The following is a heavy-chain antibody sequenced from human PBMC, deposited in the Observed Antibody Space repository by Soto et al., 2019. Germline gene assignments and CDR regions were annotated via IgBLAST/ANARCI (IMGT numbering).Heavy chain of an antibody. CDR1: GGSISSGDYY. J-gene: IGHJ2*01. V-gene: IGHV4-30-4*01. CDR2: IYYSGST. Sequence: SETLSLTCTVSGGSISSGDYYWSCIRQPPGKGLEWIGYIYYSGSTYYNPSLKSRVTISVDTSKNQFSLKLSSVTAADTAVYYCARMNYDFWSPRVSQGYFDLWGRGTLVTVSS. D-gene: IGHD3-3*01. CDR3: ARMNYDFWSPRVSQGYFDL.